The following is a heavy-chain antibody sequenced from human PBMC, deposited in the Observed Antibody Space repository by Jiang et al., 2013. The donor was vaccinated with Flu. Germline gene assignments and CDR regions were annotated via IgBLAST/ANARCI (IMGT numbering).Heavy chain of an antibody. J-gene: IGHJ3*01. V-gene: IGHV4-4*02. CDR3: ARDSGAFRWDLKNACDL. CDR2: IYHSGNT. CDR1: GGSISSSNW. D-gene: IGHD1-26*01. Sequence: GPGLVKPSGTLSLSCAVSGGSISSSNWWTWVRQPPGKGLEWIGEIYHSGNTNYNPSLKSRVTISIDKSKNQFSLNLNSVTAADTAVYYCARDSGAFRWDLKNACDLWGQGTMVTVSS.